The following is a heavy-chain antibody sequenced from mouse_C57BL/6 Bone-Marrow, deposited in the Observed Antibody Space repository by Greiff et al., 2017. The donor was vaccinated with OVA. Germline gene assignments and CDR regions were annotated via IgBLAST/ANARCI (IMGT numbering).Heavy chain of an antibody. V-gene: IGHV2-2*01. Sequence: VQLQQSGPGLVQPSQSLSITCTVSGFSLTSYGVHWVRQSPGKGLEWLGVIWSGGSTDYNAAFISRLSISKDNSKSQVFFKMNSLQADDTAIYYCARGGDGYQFAYWGQGTLVTVSA. J-gene: IGHJ3*01. CDR1: GFSLTSYG. CDR2: IWSGGST. D-gene: IGHD2-3*01. CDR3: ARGGDGYQFAY.